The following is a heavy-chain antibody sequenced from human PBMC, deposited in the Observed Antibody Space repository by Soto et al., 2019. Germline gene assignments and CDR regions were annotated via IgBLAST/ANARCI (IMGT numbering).Heavy chain of an antibody. D-gene: IGHD3-10*01. V-gene: IGHV3-7*03. CDR3: AKAREVTLVRISLAQ. Sequence: GGSLRLSCAASGFTFSSYWMSWVRQAPGKGLEWVANIKKDGSEKYYVDSVKGRFTISRDNAKNSLYLQMNSLRAEDTAIYYCAKAREVTLVRISLAQWGQGTLVTVS. CDR1: GFTFSSYW. CDR2: IKKDGSEK. J-gene: IGHJ4*02.